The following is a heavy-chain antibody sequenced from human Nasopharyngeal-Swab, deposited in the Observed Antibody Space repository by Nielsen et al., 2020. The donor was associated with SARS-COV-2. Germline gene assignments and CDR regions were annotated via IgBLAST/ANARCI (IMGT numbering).Heavy chain of an antibody. D-gene: IGHD6-6*01. J-gene: IGHJ5*02. CDR3: ARDSSDWFDP. Sequence: GESLKISCAASGFTFSSYWMHWVRQAPGKGLVWVSRINSDGSSTSYADSVKGRFTISRDNAKNTLYLQMNSLRAEDTAVYYCARDSSDWFDPWSQGTLVTVSS. CDR1: GFTFSSYW. CDR2: INSDGSST. V-gene: IGHV3-74*01.